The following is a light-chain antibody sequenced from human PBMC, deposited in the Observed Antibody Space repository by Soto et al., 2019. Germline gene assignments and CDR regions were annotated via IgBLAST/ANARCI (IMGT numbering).Light chain of an antibody. CDR3: QQYTTYPYT. CDR2: DAS. V-gene: IGKV1-5*01. J-gene: IGKJ2*01. Sequence: DIQMTQSPSTLSASVGDRVTITCRASQSVTNWLAWYQQKPGKAPNLLIYDASRLQSGIPSRFSGSGSGTELTLTISSLQPDDFATYYCQQYTTYPYTFGQGTKVDIK. CDR1: QSVTNW.